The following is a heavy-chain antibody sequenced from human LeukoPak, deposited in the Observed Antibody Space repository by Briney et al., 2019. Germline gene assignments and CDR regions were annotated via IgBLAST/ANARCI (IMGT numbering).Heavy chain of an antibody. Sequence: PFETLSLTCAVYGGSFSGYYWSWIRQPPGKGLEWIGEINHSGSTNYNPSLKSRVTISVDTSKNQFSLKLSSVTAADTAVYYCARGLSLVGATNDYWGQGTLVTVSS. D-gene: IGHD1-26*01. V-gene: IGHV4-34*01. CDR3: ARGLSLVGATNDY. CDR2: INHSGST. J-gene: IGHJ4*02. CDR1: GGSFSGYY.